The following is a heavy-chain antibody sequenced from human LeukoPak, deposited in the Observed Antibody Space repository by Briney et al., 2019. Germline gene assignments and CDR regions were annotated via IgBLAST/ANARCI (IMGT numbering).Heavy chain of an antibody. CDR1: GGSFSGYY. Sequence: SETLSLTCAVYGGSFSGYYWSWIRQPPGKGLEWIGEINHSGSTNYNPSLKSRVTISVDTSKNQFSLKLSSVTAADTAVYYCARPSGDYYDSSGFDAFDNWGQGTMVTVSS. V-gene: IGHV4-34*01. D-gene: IGHD3-22*01. CDR2: INHSGST. CDR3: ARPSGDYYDSSGFDAFDN. J-gene: IGHJ3*02.